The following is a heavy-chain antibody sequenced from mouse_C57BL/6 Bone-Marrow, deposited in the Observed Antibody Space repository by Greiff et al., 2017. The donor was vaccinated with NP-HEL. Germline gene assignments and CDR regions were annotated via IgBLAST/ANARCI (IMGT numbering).Heavy chain of an antibody. CDR3: ARECSSSYYAMDY. J-gene: IGHJ4*01. Sequence: QVQLQQSGAELVRPGTSVKMSCKASGYTFTNYWIGWAKQRPGHGLEWIGDIYPGGGYTNYNEKFKGKATLTADKSSSTAYMQFSSLTSEDSAIYYCARECSSSYYAMDYWGQGTSVTVSS. D-gene: IGHD1-1*01. CDR2: IYPGGGYT. V-gene: IGHV1-63*01. CDR1: GYTFTNYW.